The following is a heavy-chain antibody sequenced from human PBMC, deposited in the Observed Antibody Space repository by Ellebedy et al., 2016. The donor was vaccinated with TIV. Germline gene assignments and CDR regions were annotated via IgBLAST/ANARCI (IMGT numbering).Heavy chain of an antibody. CDR2: ISYDGTKR. CDR3: AKDHLHKFYFDSSGHPLFDS. J-gene: IGHJ4*02. Sequence: GESLKISXAASGFTFGSYGMHWVRQAPGKGLEWVAIISYDGTKRYYVDSVKGRFTISRDDSKDTLFLEMNSLRSDDTAIYFCAKDHLHKFYFDSSGHPLFDSWGQGTLVTVSS. D-gene: IGHD3-22*01. V-gene: IGHV3-30*18. CDR1: GFTFGSYG.